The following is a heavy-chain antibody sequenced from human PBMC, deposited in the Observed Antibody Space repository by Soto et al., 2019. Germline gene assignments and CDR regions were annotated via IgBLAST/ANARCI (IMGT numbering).Heavy chain of an antibody. CDR2: INIGSSYT. J-gene: IGHJ6*02. V-gene: IGHV3-11*06. CDR1: GFTFSDYY. Sequence: GGSLRLSCAASGFTFSDYYMSWIRQAPGKGLEWVSYINIGSSYTNYADSVKGRFTISRDNAKNSLYLQMNSLRAEDTAVYYCARGHYGMDVWGQGTTVTVSS. CDR3: ARGHYGMDV.